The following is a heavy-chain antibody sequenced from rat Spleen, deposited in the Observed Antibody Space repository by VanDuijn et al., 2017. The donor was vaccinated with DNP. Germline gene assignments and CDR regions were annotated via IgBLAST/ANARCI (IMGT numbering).Heavy chain of an antibody. CDR3: ARWGYYFDY. CDR1: EFTFSNYY. Sequence: VQLVESGGGLVQPERSLKISCVASEFTFSNYYMAWVRQAPTEGLECVAYISYHGGSTYYGDSVKGRFTISRDNAKTTLYLQMNSLQTEDTAMYFCARWGYYFDYWGQGVMVTVSS. V-gene: IGHV5-22*01. D-gene: IGHD4-3*01. CDR2: ISYHGGST. J-gene: IGHJ2*01.